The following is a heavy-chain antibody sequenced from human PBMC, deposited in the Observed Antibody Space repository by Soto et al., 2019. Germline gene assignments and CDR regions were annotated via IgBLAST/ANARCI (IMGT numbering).Heavy chain of an antibody. J-gene: IGHJ4*02. CDR3: ARTGPAAGGIFDY. CDR1: GYTFTTYG. V-gene: IGHV1-18*01. Sequence: QVQLVQSGVEVKKPGASVKVSCKASGYTFTTYGIAWVRQAPGQGLEWMGWISAYNGNTNYAHSLQGRVTMTTDTSTNTAYMDLRSLGSDDTAVYYCARTGPAAGGIFDYWGQGTLVTVSS. D-gene: IGHD6-13*01. CDR2: ISAYNGNT.